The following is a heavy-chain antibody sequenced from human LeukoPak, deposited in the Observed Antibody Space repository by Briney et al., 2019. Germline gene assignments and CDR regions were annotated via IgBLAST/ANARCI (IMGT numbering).Heavy chain of an antibody. CDR3: ARGDIYYGSGSYYKGRWFDP. CDR1: GGSFSGYY. CDR2: INHSGST. V-gene: IGHV4-34*01. Sequence: SETLSLTCAVYGGSFSGYYWSWIRQPLGKGLEWIGEINHSGSTNYNPSLKSRVTISVDTSKNQFSLKLSSVTAADTAVYYCARGDIYYGSGSYYKGRWFDPWGQGTLVTVSS. D-gene: IGHD3-10*01. J-gene: IGHJ5*02.